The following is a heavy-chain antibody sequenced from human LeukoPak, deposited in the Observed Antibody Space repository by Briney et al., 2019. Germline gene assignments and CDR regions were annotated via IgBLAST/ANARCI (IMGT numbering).Heavy chain of an antibody. CDR1: GYTFTSYY. V-gene: IGHV1-46*01. J-gene: IGHJ4*02. CDR3: ARSRGFDWLLHNVDY. CDR2: INPSGSST. D-gene: IGHD3-9*01. Sequence: GASVKVSCKASGYTFTSYYMHWVRQAPGQGLEWMGIINPSGSSTSYAQKFQGRVTITADKSTSTAYMELSSLRSEDTAVYYCARSRGFDWLLHNVDYWGQGTLVTVSS.